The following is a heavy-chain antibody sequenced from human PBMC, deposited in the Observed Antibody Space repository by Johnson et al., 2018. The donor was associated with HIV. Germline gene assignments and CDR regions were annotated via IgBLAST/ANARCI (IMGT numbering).Heavy chain of an antibody. D-gene: IGHD3-3*01. CDR1: GFTFSSYW. V-gene: IGHV3-7*01. Sequence: MHLVESGGGSVQPGGSLRLSCAAPGFTFSSYWMSWVRQAPGKGLEWVANIRQDGSEQHYVDSVKGRFTISRDNAKNSLYLQINSLRAEDTAVYYCARIQYNFWSDPDAFDIWGQGTIVIVSS. CDR3: ARIQYNFWSDPDAFDI. J-gene: IGHJ3*02. CDR2: IRQDGSEQ.